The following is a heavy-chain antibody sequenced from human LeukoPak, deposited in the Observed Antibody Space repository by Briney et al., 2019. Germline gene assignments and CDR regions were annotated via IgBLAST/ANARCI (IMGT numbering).Heavy chain of an antibody. V-gene: IGHV4-34*01. D-gene: IGHD6-13*01. J-gene: IGHJ5*02. CDR2: INHSGST. Sequence: SSETLSLTCAVYGGSFSGYYWSWIRRPPGKGLEWIGEINHSGSTNYNPSLKSRVTISVDTSKNQFSLKLSSVTAADTAVYYCAREKQKRIAAAGTYGWFDPWGQGTLVTVSS. CDR3: AREKQKRIAAAGTYGWFDP. CDR1: GGSFSGYY.